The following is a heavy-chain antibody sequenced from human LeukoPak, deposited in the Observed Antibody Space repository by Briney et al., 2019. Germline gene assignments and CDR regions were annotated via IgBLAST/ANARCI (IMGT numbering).Heavy chain of an antibody. CDR3: ARHFTYSYDTSGYPRDIFDI. CDR2: IYYSGST. Sequence: SETLSLTCTVSYGSISGYYWSWIRQSPGKGLVWIGYIYYSGSTNYNPSLKSRVSISIDMPKNQFSLKLSSVTAADTALYYCARHFTYSYDTSGYPRDIFDIWGRGTMVTVSS. CDR1: YGSISGYY. V-gene: IGHV4-59*08. J-gene: IGHJ3*02. D-gene: IGHD3-22*01.